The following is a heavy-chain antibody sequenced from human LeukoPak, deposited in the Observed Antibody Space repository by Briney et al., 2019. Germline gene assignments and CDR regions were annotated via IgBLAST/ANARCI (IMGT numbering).Heavy chain of an antibody. Sequence: GESLKISCKGSGYRFTSYWIGWVRQMPGKGLEWMGIIYPGDSDTRYSPSFQGQVTISADKSISTAYLQWSSLKASDTAMYYCARYRTRVTTLLYYYGMDVWGQGTTVTVSS. J-gene: IGHJ6*02. CDR3: ARYRTRVTTLLYYYGMDV. D-gene: IGHD4-17*01. CDR1: GYRFTSYW. CDR2: IYPGDSDT. V-gene: IGHV5-51*01.